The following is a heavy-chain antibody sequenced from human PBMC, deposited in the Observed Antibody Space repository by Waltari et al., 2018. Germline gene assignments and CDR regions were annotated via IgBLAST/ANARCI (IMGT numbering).Heavy chain of an antibody. V-gene: IGHV3-30-3*01. CDR1: GFTFSSYA. CDR2: ISYDGSNK. Sequence: QVQLVESGGGVVQPGRSLRLSCAASGFTFSSYAMHWVRQAPGKGLEWVAVISYDGSNKYYADSVKGRFTISRDNSKNTLYLQMNSLRAEDMAVYYCAREPLVDPTTRVDSWGQGTLVTVSS. D-gene: IGHD1-26*01. CDR3: AREPLVDPTTRVDS. J-gene: IGHJ4*02.